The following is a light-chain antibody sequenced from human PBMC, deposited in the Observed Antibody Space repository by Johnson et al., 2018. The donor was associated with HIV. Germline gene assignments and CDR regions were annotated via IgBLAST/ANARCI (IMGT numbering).Light chain of an antibody. J-gene: IGLJ1*01. CDR3: GTWDSSLSALYG. CDR2: ENN. Sequence: QSILTQPPSVSAAPGQKVTISCSGSSSNIGNNYVSWYQQVPGTAPKLLIYENNKRPSGIPDRFSGSKSGTSATLGITGLQTGDEADYYCGTWDSSLSALYGFGTGTKVTVL. CDR1: SSNIGNNY. V-gene: IGLV1-51*01.